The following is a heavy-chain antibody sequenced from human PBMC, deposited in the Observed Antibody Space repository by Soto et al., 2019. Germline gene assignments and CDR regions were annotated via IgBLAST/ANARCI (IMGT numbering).Heavy chain of an antibody. J-gene: IGHJ3*01. V-gene: IGHV3-9*01. Sequence: EVQLAESGGGLVQPGRSLRLSCEASGFSFVDYAMHWVRQVPGQGLEWVSGISWDGGYTGYADSVKGRFIISRDNAKKALYLQMNRLRVEDTALYYCVKDEGVCNTISCKDAFDYWGQGTKVTVS. D-gene: IGHD3-3*01. CDR2: ISWDGGYT. CDR1: GFSFVDYA. CDR3: VKDEGVCNTISCKDAFDY.